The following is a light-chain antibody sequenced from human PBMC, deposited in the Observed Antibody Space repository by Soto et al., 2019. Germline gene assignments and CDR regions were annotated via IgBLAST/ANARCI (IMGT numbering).Light chain of an antibody. V-gene: IGKV2-28*01. CDR2: LGS. Sequence: DIVMTQSPLSLPVTPGEPASISCRSSQSLLHGNGYNYLDWCLQKPGQSPQLLIYLGSNRASGVPDRFSGSGSGTDFTLKISRVEPEYVGVYYCMQALHTFTFGPGTKVDIK. CDR3: MQALHTFT. CDR1: QSLLHGNGYNY. J-gene: IGKJ3*01.